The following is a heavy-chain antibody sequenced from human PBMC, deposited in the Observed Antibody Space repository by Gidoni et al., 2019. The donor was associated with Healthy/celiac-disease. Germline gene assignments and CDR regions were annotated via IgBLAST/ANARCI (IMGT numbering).Heavy chain of an antibody. Sequence: QVQLQESGPGLEKPSGTLSLTCAVSGASISSSNWWRWVRQPPGKGLEWIGEIYHSGSTNYNPSLTSRVTISVDKSKNQFSLKLSSVTAADTAVYYCARYPRYFDWLPVGYYYGMDVWGQGTTVTVSS. J-gene: IGHJ6*02. CDR1: GASISSSNW. D-gene: IGHD3-9*01. V-gene: IGHV4-4*02. CDR3: ARYPRYFDWLPVGYYYGMDV. CDR2: IYHSGST.